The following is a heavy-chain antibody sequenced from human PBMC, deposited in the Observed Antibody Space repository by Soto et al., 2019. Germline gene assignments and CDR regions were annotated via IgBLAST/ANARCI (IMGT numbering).Heavy chain of an antibody. J-gene: IGHJ4*02. CDR1: GCSISSYY. CDR3: AGDIRSGSYRFDY. V-gene: IGHV4-59*08. D-gene: IGHD1-26*01. CDR2: IYDSGNT. Sequence: SETLSLTCTVSGCSISSYYWSWLRQPPGKGLEWIGYIYDSGNTIYNPSLKSRVTISVDRPNNQFSLKLRSVTAADTAIYYCAGDIRSGSYRFDYWGQGTLVTVSS.